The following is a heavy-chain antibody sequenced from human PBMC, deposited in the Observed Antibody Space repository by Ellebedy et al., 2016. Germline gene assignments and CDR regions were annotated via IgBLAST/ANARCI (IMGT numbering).Heavy chain of an antibody. Sequence: GESLKISXAASGFTFSDHYMDWVRQAPGKGLEWVGRSINKVDWHTTEYAASVKGRFTISRDNSQNSLYLQMNGLKTEDTAVYYCVRVQYGDSLDWGQGTLVTVSS. D-gene: IGHD4-17*01. J-gene: IGHJ4*02. CDR2: SINKVDWHTT. V-gene: IGHV3-72*01. CDR3: VRVQYGDSLD. CDR1: GFTFSDHY.